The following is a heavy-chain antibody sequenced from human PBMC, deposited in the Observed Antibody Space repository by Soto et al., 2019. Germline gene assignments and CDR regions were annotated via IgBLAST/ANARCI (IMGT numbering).Heavy chain of an antibody. CDR1: GFTFSDYS. CDR3: ARDYNDFWSGHLDY. CDR2: ISSSSFTI. V-gene: IGHV3-48*01. D-gene: IGHD3-3*01. J-gene: IGHJ4*01. Sequence: GGSLRLSCAASGFTFSDYSMNWVRQAPGRGLEWVSYISSSSFTIHYADSVEGRFAISRDNAKNSLYLQMNSLRAEDTAVYYCARDYNDFWSGHLDYWGHGALVTVSS.